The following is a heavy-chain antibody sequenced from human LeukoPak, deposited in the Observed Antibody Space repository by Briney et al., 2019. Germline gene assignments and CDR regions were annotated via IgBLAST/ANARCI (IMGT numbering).Heavy chain of an antibody. CDR3: AKNNWFDP. CDR2: ISHSGTT. J-gene: IGHJ5*02. Sequence: PSETLSLTCAVSGGSISSSNWWSWVRQPPGKGLEWIGEISHSGTTKYNPSLKSRVTISADTSKNQFSLKLTSVTAADTGVYYCAKNNWFDPWGQGTLVTVSS. V-gene: IGHV4-4*02. CDR1: GGSISSSNW.